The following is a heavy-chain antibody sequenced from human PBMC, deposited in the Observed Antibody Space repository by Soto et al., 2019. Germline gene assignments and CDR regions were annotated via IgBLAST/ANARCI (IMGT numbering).Heavy chain of an antibody. CDR3: ARDVETYYYDISGSFSD. D-gene: IGHD3-22*01. J-gene: IGHJ4*02. V-gene: IGHV3-53*01. CDR1: GFTVSSNY. CDR2: IYSGGST. Sequence: GGSLRLSCAASGFTVSSNYMRWVRQAPGKGLEWVSVIYSGGSTYYADSVKGRFTISRDNSKNTLYRQMNSLRAEDTAVYYCARDVETYYYDISGSFSDWGQGTLVTVSS.